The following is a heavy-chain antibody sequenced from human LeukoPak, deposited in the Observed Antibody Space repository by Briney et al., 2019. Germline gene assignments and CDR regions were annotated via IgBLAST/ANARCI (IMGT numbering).Heavy chain of an antibody. CDR1: GLTFTSDA. CDR2: ISGSGGST. CDR3: ANGPDCSRGSCQDY. J-gene: IGHJ4*02. V-gene: IGHV3-23*01. D-gene: IGHD2-15*01. Sequence: PGGSLRLSCAASGLTFTSDAISGLRQAPGKGLEWVSAISGSGGSTYYADSVKGRFTISRDNSKNTLYLQMNSIRAEDTAVYYCANGPDCSRGSCQDYWGQGTLVTVSS.